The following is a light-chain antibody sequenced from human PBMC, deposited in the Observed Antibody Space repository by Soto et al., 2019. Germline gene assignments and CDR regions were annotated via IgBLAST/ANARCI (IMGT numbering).Light chain of an antibody. CDR3: QQYNSYCIT. Sequence: MSQTPTPLSASVGDRVTITCRASQSISSWVAWYQQKPGKAPKLLIYDASSLESGVPSRFSGSGSGTEFTLTISSLQPDDFATYYCQQYNSYCITFGQGTRLEI. CDR2: DAS. J-gene: IGKJ5*01. CDR1: QSISSW. V-gene: IGKV1-5*01.